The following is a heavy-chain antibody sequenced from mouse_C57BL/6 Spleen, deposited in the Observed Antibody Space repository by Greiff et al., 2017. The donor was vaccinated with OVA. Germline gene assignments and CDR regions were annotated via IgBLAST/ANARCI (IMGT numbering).Heavy chain of an antibody. Sequence: QVQLQQSGAELVRPGTSVKVSCKASGYAFTTYLIAWVKQRPGQGLEWIGVINPGSGGTNYNEKFKGKATLTADKSSSTAYMQLSSLTSEYSAVYFGARCLTTLVAFDYWGQGTTLTVSS. V-gene: IGHV1-54*01. CDR3: ARCLTTLVAFDY. D-gene: IGHD1-1*01. CDR2: INPGSGGT. CDR1: GYAFTTYL. J-gene: IGHJ2*01.